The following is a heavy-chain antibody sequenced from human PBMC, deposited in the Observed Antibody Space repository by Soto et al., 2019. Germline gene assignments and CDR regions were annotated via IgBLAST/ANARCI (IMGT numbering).Heavy chain of an antibody. J-gene: IGHJ4*02. V-gene: IGHV4-39*01. Sequence: SETLSLTCTVSGGSISSSSYYWGWIRQPPGKGLEWIGSIYYSGSTYYNPSLKSRVTISVDTSKNQFSLKLSSVTAADTAVYYCARREWGDYGDQKTTIDYWGQGTLVTVSS. CDR1: GGSISSSSYY. CDR3: ARREWGDYGDQKTTIDY. CDR2: IYYSGST. D-gene: IGHD4-17*01.